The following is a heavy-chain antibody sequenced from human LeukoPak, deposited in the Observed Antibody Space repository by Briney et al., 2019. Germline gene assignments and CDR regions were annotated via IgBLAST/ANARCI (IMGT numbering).Heavy chain of an antibody. V-gene: IGHV4-34*01. CDR3: ARGNTPDYYGSGSYYSYFDY. J-gene: IGHJ4*02. Sequence: SETLSLTCAVYGGSFSGYYWSWIRQPPGKGLEWIGEINHSGSTNYNPSLKSRVTISVDTSKNQFSLKLSSVTAADTAVYYCARGNTPDYYGSGSYYSYFDYWGQGTQVTVSS. CDR1: GGSFSGYY. D-gene: IGHD3-10*01. CDR2: INHSGST.